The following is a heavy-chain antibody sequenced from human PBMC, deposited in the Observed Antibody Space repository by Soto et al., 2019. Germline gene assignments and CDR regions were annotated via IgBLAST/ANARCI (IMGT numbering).Heavy chain of an antibody. CDR2: IYYSGST. V-gene: IGHV4-31*03. D-gene: IGHD2-15*01. CDR1: GGSISSGGYY. J-gene: IGHJ3*02. Sequence: SETLSLTCTVSGGSISSGGYYWSWIRQHPGRGLEWIGYIYYSGSTYYNPSLKSRVAISVDTSKNQFSLKLSSVTAADTAVYYCARDRPYYCSGGSCEAFYIWGQGTMVTVSS. CDR3: ARDRPYYCSGGSCEAFYI.